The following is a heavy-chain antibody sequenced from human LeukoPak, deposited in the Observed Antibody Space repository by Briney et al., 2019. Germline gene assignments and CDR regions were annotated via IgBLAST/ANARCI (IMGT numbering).Heavy chain of an antibody. J-gene: IGHJ4*02. Sequence: SETLSLTCTVSGGSISSHYWSWIRQPPGKGLEWIGYIYYSGSTNYNPSLKSRVTISVDTSKNQFSLKLSSVTAADTAVYYCVAGTYFDYWGQGTLVTVSS. CDR2: IYYSGST. CDR1: GGSISSHY. D-gene: IGHD1-1*01. CDR3: VAGTYFDY. V-gene: IGHV4-59*11.